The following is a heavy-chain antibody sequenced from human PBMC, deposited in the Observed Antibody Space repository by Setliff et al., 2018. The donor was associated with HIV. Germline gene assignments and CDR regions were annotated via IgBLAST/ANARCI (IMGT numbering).Heavy chain of an antibody. CDR1: GYTVTTYG. CDR2: FNTETRNP. Sequence: GASVKVSCKASGYTVTTYGISWVRQAPGQGLEWMGWFNTETRNPMYAQAFKGRLVFSLDTSVSTAYLQINSLKAEDTAVYYCARDRSGYYGSGSYLFDYWGQGTLVTVSS. D-gene: IGHD3-10*01. V-gene: IGHV7-4-1*02. J-gene: IGHJ4*02. CDR3: ARDRSGYYGSGSYLFDY.